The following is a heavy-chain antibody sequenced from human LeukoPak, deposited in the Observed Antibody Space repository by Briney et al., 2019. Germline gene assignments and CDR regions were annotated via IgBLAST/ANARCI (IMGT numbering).Heavy chain of an antibody. CDR2: INSDGSST. CDR3: AKVPYLMVLAPLDY. J-gene: IGHJ4*02. V-gene: IGHV3-74*01. D-gene: IGHD2-8*01. CDR1: GFTFSSYW. Sequence: HPGGSLRLSCAASGFTFSSYWMHWVRHAPGKGLVLVSRINSDGSSTIYADSVKARFTNSRDNAKNTRYLQMNSLRAEDTAVYYGAKVPYLMVLAPLDYGGQGTLVTVS.